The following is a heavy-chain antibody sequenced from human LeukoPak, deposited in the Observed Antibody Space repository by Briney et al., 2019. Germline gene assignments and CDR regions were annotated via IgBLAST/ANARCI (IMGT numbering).Heavy chain of an antibody. Sequence: GGSLRLSCAASGFTFSSYSMNWVRQAPGKGLEWVSYISSSSSTIYYADSVKGRFTISRDNAKNSLYLQMNGLRAEDTAVYYCARGGITIFGVVRYDYWGQGTLVTVPS. D-gene: IGHD3-3*01. V-gene: IGHV3-48*01. CDR1: GFTFSSYS. CDR2: ISSSSSTI. J-gene: IGHJ4*02. CDR3: ARGGITIFGVVRYDY.